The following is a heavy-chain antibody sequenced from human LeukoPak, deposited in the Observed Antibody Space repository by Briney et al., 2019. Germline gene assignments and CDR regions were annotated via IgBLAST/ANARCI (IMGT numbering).Heavy chain of an antibody. J-gene: IGHJ4*02. CDR2: ISSSSGYI. Sequence: GGSLRLSCAASGFTFSSYSMNWVRQAPGKGLEWISSISSSSGYIYYADSVKGRFTISRDNAKNSPYLQMNSLRAEDTAVYYCARDGSIYALDFDYWGQGTLVTVSS. CDR1: GFTFSSYS. D-gene: IGHD5/OR15-5a*01. CDR3: ARDGSIYALDFDY. V-gene: IGHV3-21*01.